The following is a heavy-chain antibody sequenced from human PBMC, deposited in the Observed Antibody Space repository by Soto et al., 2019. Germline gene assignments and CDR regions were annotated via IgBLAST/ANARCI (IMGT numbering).Heavy chain of an antibody. D-gene: IGHD6-19*01. CDR3: AKDKGDSSGWSCDY. CDR1: GFTFDDYA. CDR2: ISWNSGSI. V-gene: IGHV3-9*01. Sequence: EVQLVESGGGLVQPGRSLRLSCAASGFTFDDYAVHWVRQAPGKGLEWVSGISWNSGSIGYADSVKGRFTISRDNAKNSLYLQMNSLRAEDTALYYCAKDKGDSSGWSCDYWGQGTLVTVSS. J-gene: IGHJ4*02.